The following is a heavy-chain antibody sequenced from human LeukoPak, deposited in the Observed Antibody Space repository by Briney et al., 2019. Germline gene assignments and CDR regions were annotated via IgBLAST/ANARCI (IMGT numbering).Heavy chain of an antibody. CDR3: ASRPYYYGSGSYYGD. V-gene: IGHV1-69*13. D-gene: IGHD3-10*01. Sequence: SVKVSCKASGGTFSSYAISWVRQAPGQGLEWMGGIIPIFGTANYAQKFQGRVTITADESTSTAYMELSSVTAADTAVYYCASRPYYYGSGSYYGDWGQGTLVTVSS. CDR1: GGTFSSYA. J-gene: IGHJ4*02. CDR2: IIPIFGTA.